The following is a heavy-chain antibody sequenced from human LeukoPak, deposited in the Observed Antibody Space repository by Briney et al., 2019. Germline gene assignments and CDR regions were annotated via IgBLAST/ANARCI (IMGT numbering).Heavy chain of an antibody. D-gene: IGHD3-16*02. CDR3: ARSLYVWGSYRYTIFDY. CDR2: IYYSGST. CDR1: GGSISSSSYY. Sequence: SETLSLTCTVSGGSISSSSYYWGWIRQPPGKGLEWIGSIYYSGSTYYNPSLKSRVTISVDTSKNQFSLKLSSVPAADTAVYYCARSLYVWGSYRYTIFDYWGQGTLVTVSS. J-gene: IGHJ4*02. V-gene: IGHV4-39*07.